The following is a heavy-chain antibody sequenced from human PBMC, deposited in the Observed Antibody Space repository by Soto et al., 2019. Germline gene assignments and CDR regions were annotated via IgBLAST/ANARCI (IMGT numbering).Heavy chain of an antibody. J-gene: IGHJ5*02. V-gene: IGHV4-34*01. CDR2: INHSGST. CDR1: GGSFSGYY. Sequence: SEILSLTCAVYGGSFSGYYWSWIRQPPGKGLEWIGEINHSGSTNYNPSLKSRVTISVDTSKNQFSLKLSSVTAADTAVYYCARTRSSSWYRMYSWFDPWGQGTLVTVSS. D-gene: IGHD6-13*01. CDR3: ARTRSSSWYRMYSWFDP.